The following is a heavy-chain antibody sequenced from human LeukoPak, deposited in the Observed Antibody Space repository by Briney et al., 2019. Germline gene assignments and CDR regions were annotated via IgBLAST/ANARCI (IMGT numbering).Heavy chain of an antibody. CDR1: GFTFSSYT. CDR2: ITSDNTI. J-gene: IGHJ6*02. CDR3: ERKTYYYGMDV. V-gene: IGHV3-69-1*01. Sequence: GGSLRLSCAASGFTFSSYTMNWVRQAPGKGLEWISYITSDNTIYYADSVKGRFTISRDNAKNSLYLQMNSLRAEDTAVYYCERKTYYYGMDVWGQGTTVTVSS.